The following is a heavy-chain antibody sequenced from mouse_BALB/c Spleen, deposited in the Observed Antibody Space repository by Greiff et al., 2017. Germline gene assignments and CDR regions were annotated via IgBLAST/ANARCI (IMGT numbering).Heavy chain of an antibody. CDR2: IWAGGST. D-gene: IGHD2-3*01. CDR1: GFSLTSYG. V-gene: IGHV2-9*02. Sequence: VKVVESGPGLVAPSQSLSITCTVSGFSLTSYGVHWVRQPPGKGLEWLGVIWAGGSTNYNSALMSRLSISKDNSKSQVFLKMNSLQTDDTAMYYCAREVYDFYMDYWGQGTSVTVSS. J-gene: IGHJ4*01. CDR3: AREVYDFYMDY.